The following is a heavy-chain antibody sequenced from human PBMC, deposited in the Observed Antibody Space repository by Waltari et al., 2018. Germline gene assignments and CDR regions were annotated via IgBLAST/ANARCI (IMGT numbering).Heavy chain of an antibody. CDR1: GSTVSRNS. CDR2: IYSGGST. CDR3: ARWWGDQWLSYNDAFDI. V-gene: IGHV3-53*01. J-gene: IGHJ3*02. Sequence: EVLLVESGGGLIQPGGSLRLSCAASGSTVSRNSMRWVRQAPGKGLEWVSVIYSGGSTYYADSVKGRFTISRDNSKNTLYLQMNSLRAEDTAVYYCARWWGDQWLSYNDAFDIWGQGTMVTVSS. D-gene: IGHD5-12*01.